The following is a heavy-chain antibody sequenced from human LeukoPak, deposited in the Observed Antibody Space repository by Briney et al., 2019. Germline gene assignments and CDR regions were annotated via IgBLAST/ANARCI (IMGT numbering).Heavy chain of an antibody. Sequence: PSETLSLTCTVSGASISDYYWSGIRQPPGKGLEWFGYIYYTGRTKYNPSLESRVTISIDTSKNHLYLKLSSVTAADTAMYYCARHSRAYSSTSGTFEYWGQGTLVTVSS. CDR2: IYYTGRT. J-gene: IGHJ4*02. CDR1: GASISDYY. V-gene: IGHV4-59*08. CDR3: ARHSRAYSSTSGTFEY. D-gene: IGHD2-2*01.